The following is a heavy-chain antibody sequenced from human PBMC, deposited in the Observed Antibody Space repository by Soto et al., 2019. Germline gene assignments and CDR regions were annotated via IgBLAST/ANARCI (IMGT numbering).Heavy chain of an antibody. CDR2: MNPNSGNT. D-gene: IGHD3-9*01. Sequence: GASVKVSCKASGYTFTSYDINWVRQATGQGLEWMGWMNPNSGNTGYAQKFQGRVTISVDTTDNQFSLKLNSVTAADTAVYYCAREKTPMSPHYFYYGMDVWGQGTTVTVSS. CDR3: AREKTPMSPHYFYYGMDV. V-gene: IGHV1-8*01. J-gene: IGHJ6*02. CDR1: GYTFTSYD.